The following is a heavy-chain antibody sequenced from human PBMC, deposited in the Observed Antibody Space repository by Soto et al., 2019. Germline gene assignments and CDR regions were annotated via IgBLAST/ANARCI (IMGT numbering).Heavy chain of an antibody. D-gene: IGHD3-22*01. Sequence: QVQLVQSGAEVKKPGASVKVSCKASGYTFTSSGMSWVRQAPGQGLEWMGWISAHTGSSEYAQRFQGRVTMTTDRSTSPAYMELRSLRSDDTAVYYCARAFFYQGSDSRGYSFDAFDFWGPGTLVTVSS. J-gene: IGHJ3*01. CDR3: ARAFFYQGSDSRGYSFDAFDF. CDR1: GYTFTSSG. V-gene: IGHV1-18*01. CDR2: ISAHTGSS.